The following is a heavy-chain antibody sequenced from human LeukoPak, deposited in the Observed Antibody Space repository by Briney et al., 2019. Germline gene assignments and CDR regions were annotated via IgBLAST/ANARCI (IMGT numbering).Heavy chain of an antibody. D-gene: IGHD3-16*02. CDR3: ARVGYTRGPLPYGMDV. Sequence: GASVTVSCKASGGPFHTYAISWVRLVPGQGLEGMGRVVPASEISTYAQKFLGRVTITADYSASTVYMELSGLRSDDTATYYCARVGYTRGPLPYGMDVWGQGTTVTV. CDR2: VVPASEIS. J-gene: IGHJ6*02. V-gene: IGHV1-69*04. CDR1: GGPFHTYA.